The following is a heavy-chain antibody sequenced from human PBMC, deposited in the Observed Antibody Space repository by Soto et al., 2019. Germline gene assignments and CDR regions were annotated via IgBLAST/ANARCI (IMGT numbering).Heavy chain of an antibody. J-gene: IGHJ3*02. CDR2: IFSNDEK. Sequence: QVTLKESGPVLVKPTETLTLTCTVSGFSLSNARMGVSWIRQPPGKALQWLAHIFSNDEKSYSTSLKSRHTITKDTSKSQVVLTMTNMDPVDTATYYWARIRWLRGDRDPDAFDIWGQGTMVTDSS. CDR3: ARIRWLRGDRDPDAFDI. V-gene: IGHV2-26*01. D-gene: IGHD5-12*01. CDR1: GFSLSNARMG.